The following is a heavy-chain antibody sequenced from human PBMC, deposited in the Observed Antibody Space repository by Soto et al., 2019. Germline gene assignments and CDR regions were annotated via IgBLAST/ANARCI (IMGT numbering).Heavy chain of an antibody. CDR1: GFTFSSYA. V-gene: IGHV3-23*01. CDR2: ISGSGGST. CDR3: ACSLHYYDTSGYY. Sequence: EVQLLESGGGLVQPGGSLRLSCAASGFTFSSYAMSWVRQAPGKGLEWVSAISGSGGSTYYADSVKGRFTISRDNSKNTLYLQMNSLRAEDTAVYYCACSLHYYDTSGYYLGQGTLVTVSS. D-gene: IGHD3-22*01. J-gene: IGHJ4*02.